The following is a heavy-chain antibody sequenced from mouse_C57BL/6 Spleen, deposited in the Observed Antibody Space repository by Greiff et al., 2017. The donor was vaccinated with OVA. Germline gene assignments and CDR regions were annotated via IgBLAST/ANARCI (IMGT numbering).Heavy chain of an antibody. V-gene: IGHV1-53*01. CDR2: INPSNGGT. Sequence: VQLQQPGTELVKPGASVKLSCKASGYTFTSYWMHWVKQRPGQGLEWIGNINPSNGGTNYNEKFKSKATLTVDKSSSTAYMQLSSLSSSDSAVYACARSGLLLRGDYGGQGTTLTVSS. CDR3: ARSGLLLRGDY. CDR1: GYTFTSYW. J-gene: IGHJ2*01. D-gene: IGHD1-1*01.